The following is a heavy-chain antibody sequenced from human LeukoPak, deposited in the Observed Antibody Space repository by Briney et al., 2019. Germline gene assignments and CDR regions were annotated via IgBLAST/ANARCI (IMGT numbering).Heavy chain of an antibody. D-gene: IGHD6-19*01. V-gene: IGHV1-2*02. CDR1: GYTFSDYY. CDR2: INPRSGNT. J-gene: IGHJ4*02. Sequence: ASVKVSCKASGYTFSDYYMHWVRQAPGQGLEWMGWINPRSGNTKYAQKFQSRVAMTRDTSISTVYLDLSSLTSDDTAVYFCAGGGSSVSGKAIDYWGQGSLVTVSS. CDR3: AGGGSSVSGKAIDY.